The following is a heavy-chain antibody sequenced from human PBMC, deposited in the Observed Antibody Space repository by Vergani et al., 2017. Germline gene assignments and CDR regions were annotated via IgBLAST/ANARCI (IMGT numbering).Heavy chain of an antibody. V-gene: IGHV3-15*05. CDR1: GFDFSQAW. J-gene: IGHJ4*02. D-gene: IGHD3-16*01. Sequence: EVRLVESGGGLVKPGGSLRLSCQVSGFDFSQAWMNWVRQSPGKGLEYIGLSKPKTEGGTTHYNAAMKGRVTISRDDSKSVLFLEMTNLAPEDTAVYYCVKDTGIQLWQHFESWGQGILVTVSS. CDR2: SKPKTEGGTT. CDR3: VKDTGIQLWQHFES.